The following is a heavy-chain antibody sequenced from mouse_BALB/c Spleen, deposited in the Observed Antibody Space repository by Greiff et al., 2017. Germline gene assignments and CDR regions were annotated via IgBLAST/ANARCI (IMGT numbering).Heavy chain of an antibody. Sequence: EVQLQQSGPELMKPGASVKISCKASGYSFTSYYMHWVKQSHGKSLEWIGYIDPFNGGTSYNQKFKGKATLTVDKSSSTAYMHLSSLTSEDSAVYYCARSDYGSPLDYWGQGTTLTVSS. J-gene: IGHJ2*01. CDR3: ARSDYGSPLDY. CDR2: IDPFNGGT. D-gene: IGHD1-1*01. CDR1: GYSFTSYY. V-gene: IGHV1S135*01.